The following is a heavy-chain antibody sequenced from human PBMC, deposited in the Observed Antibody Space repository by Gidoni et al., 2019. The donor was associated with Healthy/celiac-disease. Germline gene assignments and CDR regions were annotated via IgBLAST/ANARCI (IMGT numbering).Heavy chain of an antibody. Sequence: QVQLVESGGGVVQPGRSLRLSCAASGFTLSSYGMHWVRPAPGKGLEWVAVISYDGSNKYYADSVKGRFTISRDNSKNTLYLQMNSLRAEDTAVYYCAKDPQEYDFWSGYSDYWGQGTLVTVSS. CDR3: AKDPQEYDFWSGYSDY. J-gene: IGHJ4*02. CDR2: ISYDGSNK. V-gene: IGHV3-30*18. D-gene: IGHD3-3*01. CDR1: GFTLSSYG.